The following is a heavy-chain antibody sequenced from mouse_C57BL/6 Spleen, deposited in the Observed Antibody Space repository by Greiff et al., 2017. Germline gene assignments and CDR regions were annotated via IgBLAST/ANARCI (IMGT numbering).Heavy chain of an antibody. J-gene: IGHJ2*01. CDR1: GYTFTSYW. CDR2: IDPSDSET. Sequence: QVQLKQPGAELVRPGSSVKLSCKASGYTFTSYWMHWVKQRPIQGLEWIGNIDPSDSETHYNQKFKDKATLTVDKSSSTAYMQLSSLTSEDSAVYYWARAGAYGSSYVDHWGQGTTLTVSS. D-gene: IGHD1-1*01. V-gene: IGHV1-52*01. CDR3: ARAGAYGSSYVDH.